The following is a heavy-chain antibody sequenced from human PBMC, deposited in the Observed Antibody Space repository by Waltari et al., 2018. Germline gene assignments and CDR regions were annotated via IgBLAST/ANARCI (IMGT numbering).Heavy chain of an antibody. V-gene: IGHV3-74*01. CDR1: GFSFGDYW. CDR2: INVDGGYV. Sequence: EVQLVESGGGLVQPGGSLRLSCAASGFSFGDYWMHWVRQAPGKGLEWVSRINVDGGYVSYIDSVKGRFTISRDNAKNTVFLQLNSVRGEDTAVYYCARKGGRGYPYGPFYYDYWGQGTLVTVSS. J-gene: IGHJ4*02. CDR3: ARKGGRGYPYGPFYYDY. D-gene: IGHD3-10*01.